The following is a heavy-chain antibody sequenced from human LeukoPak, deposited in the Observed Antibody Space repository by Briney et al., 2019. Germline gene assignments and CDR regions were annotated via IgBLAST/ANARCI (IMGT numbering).Heavy chain of an antibody. D-gene: IGHD3-3*01. Sequence: GGSLRLSCAASGFTFSSYSMNWVGQAPGTGREWVSCIGSSSSTIYYADSVTGRFTISRDNSKNTLYLQMNSLSAEATAVYYCAKDGITIFGVVRYYYYYYMDVWGKGTTVTVSS. V-gene: IGHV3-48*01. CDR1: GFTFSSYS. CDR3: AKDGITIFGVVRYYYYYYMDV. J-gene: IGHJ6*03. CDR2: IGSSSSTI.